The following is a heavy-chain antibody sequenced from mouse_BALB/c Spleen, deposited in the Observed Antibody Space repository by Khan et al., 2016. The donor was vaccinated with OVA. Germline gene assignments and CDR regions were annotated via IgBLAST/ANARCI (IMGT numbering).Heavy chain of an antibody. V-gene: IGHV2-6-5*01. CDR3: ARDPPYYSMDY. CDR2: IWVSGSK. Sequence: QVQLKESGPGLVAPSQSLSITCIVSGFSLTDYAVSWIRQPPGKGLEWLGVIWVSGSKYYNSVLKPRLSISKDNSKSQVFLKMNSLQTDDTAMYFCARDPPYYSMDYWGQGTSVTVSS. J-gene: IGHJ4*01. CDR1: GFSLTDYA.